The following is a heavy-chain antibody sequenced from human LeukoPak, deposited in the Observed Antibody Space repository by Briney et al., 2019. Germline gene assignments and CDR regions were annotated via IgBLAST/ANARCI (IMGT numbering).Heavy chain of an antibody. J-gene: IGHJ4*02. D-gene: IGHD6-19*01. V-gene: IGHV1-2*02. CDR2: INPNSGGT. CDR1: GYTFTSYG. CDR3: ARVSDQGEQWLADT. Sequence: ASVKVSCKASGYTFTSYGISWVRQAPGQGLEWMGWINPNSGGTNYAQKFQGRVTMTRDTSISTAYMELSRLRSDDTAVYYWARVSDQGEQWLADTWGQGTLVTVSS.